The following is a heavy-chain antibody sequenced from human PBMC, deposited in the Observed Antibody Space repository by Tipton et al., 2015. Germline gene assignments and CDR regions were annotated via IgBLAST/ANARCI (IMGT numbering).Heavy chain of an antibody. D-gene: IGHD2-15*01. J-gene: IGHJ5*02. Sequence: LVKPTQTLSLACSVSGDSIREKYWSWIRQPAGKGLEWIGRIYGGGSVAYNPSLKGRVTMSVDTSKNEFSMMLASMSAADTAIYYCARDIVPNWFEPWGQGILVTVSS. V-gene: IGHV4-4*07. CDR1: GDSIREKY. CDR3: ARDIVPNWFEP. CDR2: IYGGGSV.